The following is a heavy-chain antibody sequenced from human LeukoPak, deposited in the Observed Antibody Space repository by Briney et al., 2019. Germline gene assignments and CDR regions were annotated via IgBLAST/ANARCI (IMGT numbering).Heavy chain of an antibody. CDR3: AGWMRGRDWNGGY. CDR2: IIPIFGTA. V-gene: IGHV1-69*13. CDR1: GGTFSSYA. D-gene: IGHD1-1*01. J-gene: IGHJ4*02. Sequence: ASVKVSCKASGGTFSSYAISWVRQAPGQGLEWMGGIIPIFGTANYAQKFQGRVTITADESTSTAYMELSSLRSEDTAVSKCAGWMRGRDWNGGYWGPVILVTVSS.